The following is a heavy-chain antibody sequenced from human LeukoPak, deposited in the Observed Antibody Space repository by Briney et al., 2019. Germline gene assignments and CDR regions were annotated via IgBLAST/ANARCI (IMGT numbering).Heavy chain of an antibody. J-gene: IGHJ4*02. CDR1: GYTFTGYY. Sequence: ASVKVSCKASGYTFTGYYMHWVRQAPGQWLEWMGWINPNSGGTNYAQKFQGRVTMTRDTSISTAYMELSRLRSDDTAVYYCARGAIVVVPAANDYWGQGTLVTVSS. CDR2: INPNSGGT. CDR3: ARGAIVVVPAANDY. D-gene: IGHD2-2*01. V-gene: IGHV1-2*02.